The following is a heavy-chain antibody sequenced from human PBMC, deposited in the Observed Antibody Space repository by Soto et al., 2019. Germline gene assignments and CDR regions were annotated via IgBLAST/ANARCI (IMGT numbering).Heavy chain of an antibody. D-gene: IGHD2-15*01. CDR3: ARAYSDAFDI. Sequence: GGSLRLSCAASGFTFRDYYMTWIRQAPGKGLEWVSYISSSGTGIYYPDSVKGRFTISRDNAKNSLYLQMSSLRAEDTAMYYCARAYSDAFDIWGQGTMVTVS. J-gene: IGHJ3*02. V-gene: IGHV3-11*01. CDR2: ISSSGTGI. CDR1: GFTFRDYY.